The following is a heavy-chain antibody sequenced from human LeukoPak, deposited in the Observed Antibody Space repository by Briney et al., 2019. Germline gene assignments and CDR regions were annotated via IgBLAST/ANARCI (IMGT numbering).Heavy chain of an antibody. J-gene: IGHJ6*02. CDR2: IIPILGIA. CDR1: GGTFSSYA. D-gene: IGHD3-10*01. Sequence: GASVKVSCKASGGTFSSYAISWVRQAPGQGLEWMGRIIPILGIANYAQKFQGRVTITADKSTSTAYMELSSLRSEDTAVYYCAREGPMVRGAVDYYYGMDVWGQGTTVTVSS. V-gene: IGHV1-69*04. CDR3: AREGPMVRGAVDYYYGMDV.